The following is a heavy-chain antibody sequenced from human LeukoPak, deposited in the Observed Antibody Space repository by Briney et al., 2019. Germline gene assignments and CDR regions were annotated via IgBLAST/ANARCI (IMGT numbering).Heavy chain of an antibody. J-gene: IGHJ4*02. CDR2: IYYSGST. V-gene: IGHV4-39*07. Sequence: SETLSLTCTVSGGSISSYYWSWIRQPPGKGLEWIGSIYYSGSTYYNPSLKSRVTISVDTSKNQFSLKLSSVTAADTAVYYCARAGDGGYYFSDQYYFDYWGQGTLVTVSS. CDR1: GGSISSYY. D-gene: IGHD3-3*01. CDR3: ARAGDGGYYFSDQYYFDY.